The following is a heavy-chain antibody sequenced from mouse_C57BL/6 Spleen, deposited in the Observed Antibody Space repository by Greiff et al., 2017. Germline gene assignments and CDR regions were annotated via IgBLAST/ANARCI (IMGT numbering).Heavy chain of an antibody. D-gene: IGHD2-1*01. Sequence: EVHLVESEGGLVQPGSSMKLSCTASGFTFSDYYMAWVRQVPEKGLEWVANINYDGSSTYYLDSLKSRFIISSDNAKNILYLQMSSLKSEDTATYYCARENGNYEADYYAMDDWGQGTSVTVSS. CDR3: ARENGNYEADYYAMDD. V-gene: IGHV5-16*01. J-gene: IGHJ4*01. CDR1: GFTFSDYY. CDR2: INYDGSST.